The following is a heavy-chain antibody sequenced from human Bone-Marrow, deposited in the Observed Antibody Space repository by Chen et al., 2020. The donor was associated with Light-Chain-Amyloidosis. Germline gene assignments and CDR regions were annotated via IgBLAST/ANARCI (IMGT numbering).Heavy chain of an antibody. D-gene: IGHD1-26*01. V-gene: IGHV3-74*01. CDR1: GFTLSSYW. CDR2: INGDGSGT. J-gene: IGHJ6*02. Sequence: EVQLVESGGGLVQSGRSLTSSCAASGFTLSSYWMHWVRQAPGKGLVGVSHINGDGSGTDYADYVTGRFIISRDNTKNTLYLQMNSLGVEDTAVYYCARSLGPYGMDVWGQGTTVTVSS. CDR3: ARSLGPYGMDV.